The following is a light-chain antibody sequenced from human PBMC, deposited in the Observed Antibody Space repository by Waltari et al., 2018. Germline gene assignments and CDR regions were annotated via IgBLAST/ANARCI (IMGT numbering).Light chain of an antibody. Sequence: QSALTQPRPVSGSPGQSVTISCTGTSSDVGGYNYVSWSQQHPVKATKLMIYDFSKRPSGVPDRFSGSKSGNTASLTISGLQAEDEADYYCCSYAGSYTHVVFGGGTKLTVL. CDR3: CSYAGSYTHVV. V-gene: IGLV2-11*01. CDR1: SSDVGGYNY. CDR2: DFS. J-gene: IGLJ2*01.